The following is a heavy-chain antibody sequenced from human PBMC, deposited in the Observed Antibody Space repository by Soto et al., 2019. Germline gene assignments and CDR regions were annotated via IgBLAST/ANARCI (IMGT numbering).Heavy chain of an antibody. D-gene: IGHD3-9*01. Sequence: SETLSLTCTVSGGSISSYYWSWIRQPPGKGLEWIGYIYYSGSTNYNPSLKSRVTISVDTSKNQFSLKLSSVTAADTAVYYCARDSYDILTGYSNNWFDPWGQGTLVTVSS. CDR3: ARDSYDILTGYSNNWFDP. J-gene: IGHJ5*02. CDR2: IYYSGST. CDR1: GGSISSYY. V-gene: IGHV4-59*01.